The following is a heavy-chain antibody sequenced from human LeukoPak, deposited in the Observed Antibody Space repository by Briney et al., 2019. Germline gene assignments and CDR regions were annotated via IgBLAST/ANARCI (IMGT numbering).Heavy chain of an antibody. CDR1: GFTFSSYA. V-gene: IGHV3-30*01. CDR3: ARDPVDTAALDFDY. CDR2: ISYDGSNK. D-gene: IGHD5-18*01. J-gene: IGHJ4*02. Sequence: GGSLRLSCAASGFTFSSYAVHWVRQAPGKGLEWVAVISYDGSNKYYADSVKGRFTISRDNSKNTLYLQMNSLRAEDTAVYYCARDPVDTAALDFDYWGQGTLVTISS.